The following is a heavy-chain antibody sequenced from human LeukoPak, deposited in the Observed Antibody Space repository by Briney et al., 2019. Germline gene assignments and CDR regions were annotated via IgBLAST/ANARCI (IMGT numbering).Heavy chain of an antibody. CDR3: ARHTVLTAFDY. Sequence: SETLSLTCTVSGGSISSGSYYWSWIRQPAGKGLEWIGRIYTSGGTNYNPSLKSRVTISVDTSKNQFSLKLSSVTAADTAVYYCARHTVLTAFDYWGQGTLVTVSS. V-gene: IGHV4-61*02. D-gene: IGHD4-23*01. CDR2: IYTSGGT. J-gene: IGHJ4*02. CDR1: GGSISSGSYY.